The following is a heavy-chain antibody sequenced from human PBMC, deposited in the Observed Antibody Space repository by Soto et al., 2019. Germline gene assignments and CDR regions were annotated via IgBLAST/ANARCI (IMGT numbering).Heavy chain of an antibody. D-gene: IGHD4-17*01. J-gene: IGHJ4*02. Sequence: SETLSLTCTVSGGSISSYYWSWIRQPPGKGLEWIGYIYYSGSTKYNPSLKSRVTISVDTSKDQFSLKLSSVTAADTAVYYCARRYGDSFDYWGQGTLVTVSS. CDR3: ARRYGDSFDY. V-gene: IGHV4-59*08. CDR2: IYYSGST. CDR1: GGSISSYY.